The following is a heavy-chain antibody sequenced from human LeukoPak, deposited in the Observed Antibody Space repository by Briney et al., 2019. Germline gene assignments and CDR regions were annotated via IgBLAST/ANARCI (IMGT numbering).Heavy chain of an antibody. CDR1: GFTFNSYY. CDR3: ARDSLVAAGSAFDF. Sequence: PGGSLSLSCAASGFTFNSYYINWVRQAPGKGLEWVSYISRSGRTIQYADSVKGRFTISRDNARNSVYLQMNSLRVEGTAIYYCARDSLVAAGSAFDFWGQGTMVSVSS. CDR2: ISRSGRTI. D-gene: IGHD6-13*01. J-gene: IGHJ3*01. V-gene: IGHV3-48*01.